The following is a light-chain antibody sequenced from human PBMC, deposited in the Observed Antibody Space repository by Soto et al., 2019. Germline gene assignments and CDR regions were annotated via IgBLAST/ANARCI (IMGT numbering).Light chain of an antibody. Sequence: EIVLTQSPGTLSLSPGERATLSCRASQSVSSIYLAWYQQKPGQAPRLLIYAASSRATGIPDGFSGSGSGTDFTLTISRLEPEDFAVYYCQQYGSSPLTFGGGTKVEIK. CDR3: QQYGSSPLT. V-gene: IGKV3-20*01. CDR1: QSVSSIY. J-gene: IGKJ4*01. CDR2: AAS.